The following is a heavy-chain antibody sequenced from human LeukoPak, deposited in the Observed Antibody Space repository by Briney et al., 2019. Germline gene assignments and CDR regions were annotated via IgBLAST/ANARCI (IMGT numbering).Heavy chain of an antibody. CDR1: GGSISSSIYF. D-gene: IGHD6-19*01. J-gene: IGHJ6*03. V-gene: IGHV4-39*01. Sequence: PSETLSLTCTVSGGSISSSIYFWGWIRQPPGKGLEWIGSIHYSGSTYYNPSLKSRVTISVDTSKNQFSLKLSSVTAADTAVYYCARRGSGWYGVYYYYMDVWGKGTTVTISS. CDR2: IHYSGST. CDR3: ARRGSGWYGVYYYYMDV.